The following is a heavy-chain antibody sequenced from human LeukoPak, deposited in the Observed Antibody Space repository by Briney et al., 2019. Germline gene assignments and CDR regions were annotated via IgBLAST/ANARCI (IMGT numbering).Heavy chain of an antibody. CDR1: GSNFNTYG. CDR2: MKYDGSDV. V-gene: IGHV3-33*05. CDR3: ARDHSPKWGSGERYFDF. Sequence: GGSLRLSCAASGSNFNTYGMHWVRQAPGKGLEWVAVMKYDGSDVYYGDSVKGRFTISRDNSKNTLYLQMNSLRAEDTAVYYCARDHSPKWGSGERYFDFWGQGTLVTVSS. D-gene: IGHD7-27*01. J-gene: IGHJ4*02.